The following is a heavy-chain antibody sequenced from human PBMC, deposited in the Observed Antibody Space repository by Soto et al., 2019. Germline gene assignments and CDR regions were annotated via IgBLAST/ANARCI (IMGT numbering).Heavy chain of an antibody. Sequence: EVQLVESGGGLVQPGGSLRLSCAASGFTFSNYWMHWVRQAPGKGLVWVSRITGDGSGANYADSVKGRFTISRDNAKNTLYLQMNSLRGEKAAVYYCARVPIAVPGMEMDYWGKGPLVTVSS. V-gene: IGHV3-74*01. CDR1: GFTFSNYW. D-gene: IGHD6-19*01. J-gene: IGHJ4*02. CDR3: ARVPIAVPGMEMDY. CDR2: ITGDGSGA.